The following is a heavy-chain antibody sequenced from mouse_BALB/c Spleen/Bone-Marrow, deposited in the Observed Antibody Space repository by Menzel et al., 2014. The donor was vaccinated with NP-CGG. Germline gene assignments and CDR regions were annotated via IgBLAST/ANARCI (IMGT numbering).Heavy chain of an antibody. J-gene: IGHJ4*01. CDR2: IWAGGST. D-gene: IGHD1-1*01. CDR3: ARDYGSSYYAMDY. V-gene: IGHV2-9*02. Sequence: QVQLQQSGPGLVAPSQSLSITCTVSGFSLTSYGVHWVRQPPGKGLEWLGVIWAGGSTNYNSALMSRLSISKDNSKSQVFLKMNGLQTDDTAMYYCARDYGSSYYAMDYWGQGTSVTVSS. CDR1: GFSLTSYG.